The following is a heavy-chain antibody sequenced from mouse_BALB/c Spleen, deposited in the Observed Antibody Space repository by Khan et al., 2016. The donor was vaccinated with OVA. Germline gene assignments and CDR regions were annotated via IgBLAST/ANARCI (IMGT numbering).Heavy chain of an antibody. CDR1: GYTFTSYW. CDR2: INPTSGYT. Sequence: QVQLKQSGAELAKPGASVKMSCKASGYTFTSYWMHWIKQRPGQGLEWIGYINPTSGYTDSNQKFKDKATLTADKSSSTAYMQLSSLTSDDSVVYYCARDRIDYWGQGTALTVSS. J-gene: IGHJ2*01. V-gene: IGHV1-7*01. CDR3: ARDRIDY.